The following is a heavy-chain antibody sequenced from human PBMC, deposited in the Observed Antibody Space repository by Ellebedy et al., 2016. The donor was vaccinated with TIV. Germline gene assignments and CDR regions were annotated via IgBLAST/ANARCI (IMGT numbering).Heavy chain of an antibody. CDR1: GFTVSSSY. V-gene: IGHV3-53*01. CDR2: VYSGGNT. D-gene: IGHD3-16*01. J-gene: IGHJ4*02. CDR3: ARGPVRYTQKGGFLDY. Sequence: PSETLSLTCAASGFTVSSSYMTWVRQAPGKGLEWVSVVYSGGNTYYADSVKGRFTISRDNSKNTLSLEMNSLRVDDTAVYFCARGPVRYTQKGGFLDYWGQGTLVTVSS.